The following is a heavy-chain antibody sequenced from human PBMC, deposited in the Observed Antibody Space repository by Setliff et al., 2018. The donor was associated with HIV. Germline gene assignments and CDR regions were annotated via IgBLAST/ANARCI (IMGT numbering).Heavy chain of an antibody. V-gene: IGHV5-51*01. CDR3: ARQTVHTTHSLDFGSPNRDYYYGMDV. CDR1: GYSFTSYW. D-gene: IGHD1-1*01. J-gene: IGHJ6*02. Sequence: LGESLKISCKGSGYSFTSYWIGWVRQRPGKGLEWMGIIYPGDSDARYSPSFQGQVTLTVDRSISTAYLQWSSLKASDSAMYYCARQTVHTTHSLDFGSPNRDYYYGMDVWGQGTTVTVSS. CDR2: IYPGDSDA.